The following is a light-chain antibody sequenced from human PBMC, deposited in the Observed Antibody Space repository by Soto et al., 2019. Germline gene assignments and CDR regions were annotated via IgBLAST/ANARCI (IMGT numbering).Light chain of an antibody. CDR2: GAS. V-gene: IGKV3-20*01. CDR3: QQSYSTPLT. CDR1: QSVSSSY. J-gene: IGKJ4*01. Sequence: EIVLTQSPGTLSLSPGERATLSFSASQSVSSSYLAWYQQKPGQAPRLLIYGASSRATGIPDRFSGSGSGTDFTLTISSLLPEDFATYYCQQSYSTPLTFGGGTKVDIK.